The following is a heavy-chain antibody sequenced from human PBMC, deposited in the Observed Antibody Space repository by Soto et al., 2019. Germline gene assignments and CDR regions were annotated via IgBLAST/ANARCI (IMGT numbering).Heavy chain of an antibody. Sequence: QVQLQESGLGLVKPSQTLSLTCTVSGGSISSGGYYWSWIRQHPGKGLEWIGYIYYSGSTYYNPSLKSRVTISVDTSKNQFSLKLSSVTAADTAVYYCARDPLMLVGATNYGMDVWGQGTTVTVSS. J-gene: IGHJ6*02. CDR2: IYYSGST. V-gene: IGHV4-31*03. D-gene: IGHD1-26*01. CDR1: GGSISSGGYY. CDR3: ARDPLMLVGATNYGMDV.